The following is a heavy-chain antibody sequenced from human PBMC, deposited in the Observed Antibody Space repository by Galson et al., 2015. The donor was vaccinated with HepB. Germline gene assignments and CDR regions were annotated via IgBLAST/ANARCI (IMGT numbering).Heavy chain of an antibody. CDR1: GYTLTELS. V-gene: IGHV1-24*01. CDR3: ATSKSTIFGGVKNWFDP. D-gene: IGHD3-3*01. J-gene: IGHJ5*02. Sequence: SVKVSCKVSGYTLTELSMHWVRQAPGKGLEWMGGFDPEDGETIYAQKFQGRVTMTEDTSTDTAYMELSSLRSEDTAVYYCATSKSTIFGGVKNWFDPWGQGTLVTVSS. CDR2: FDPEDGET.